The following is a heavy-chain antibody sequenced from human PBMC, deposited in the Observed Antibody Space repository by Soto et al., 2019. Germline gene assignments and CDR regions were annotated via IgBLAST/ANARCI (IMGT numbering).Heavy chain of an antibody. Sequence: GSLIPHCRGPGWILSTYWMTWVRQAPGRGLEGVANVQQDGSEKNYVDSVKGRFTISRHNAKNSLYLKMNSLRVEDTAVYYCARVSAENDFWSGYYGNYSDLDVCGQGTKLTAS. CDR2: VQQDGSEK. V-gene: IGHV3-7*01. D-gene: IGHD3-3*01. CDR1: GWILSTYW. J-gene: IGHJ6*02. CDR3: ARVSAENDFWSGYYGNYSDLDV.